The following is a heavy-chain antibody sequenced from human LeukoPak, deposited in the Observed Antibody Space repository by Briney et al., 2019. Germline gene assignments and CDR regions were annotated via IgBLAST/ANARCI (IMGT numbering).Heavy chain of an antibody. J-gene: IGHJ4*02. D-gene: IGHD2-15*01. V-gene: IGHV1-2*02. Sequence: ASVKVSCKASGYTFTGYYMHWVRQAPGQGLEWMGWINPNSGGTNYAQKFQGRVTMTRDTSISTAYMELSRLRSGDTAVYYCARDSELPANFDYWGQGTLVTVSS. CDR2: INPNSGGT. CDR1: GYTFTGYY. CDR3: ARDSELPANFDY.